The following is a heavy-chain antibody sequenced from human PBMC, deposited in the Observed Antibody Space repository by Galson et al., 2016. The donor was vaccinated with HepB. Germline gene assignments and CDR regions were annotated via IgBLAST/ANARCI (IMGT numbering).Heavy chain of an antibody. D-gene: IGHD6-13*01. V-gene: IGHV1-46*01. CDR2: INPSGGST. J-gene: IGHJ4*02. CDR3: ARESGGGSSWCFDY. Sequence: SVKVSCKASGYTFTNSYMHWVRQAPGHGLEWMGIINPSGGSTTYAQKFQGRVTRTRDTSTSTVYMELGSLRSEGTAVYYCARESGGGSSWCFDYWGQGTLVTVSS. CDR1: GYTFTNSY.